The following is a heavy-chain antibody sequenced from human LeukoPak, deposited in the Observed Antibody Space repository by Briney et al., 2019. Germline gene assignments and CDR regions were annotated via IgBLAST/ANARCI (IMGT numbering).Heavy chain of an antibody. CDR1: GYTFTSYD. J-gene: IGHJ4*02. CDR2: MNPNSGNT. CDR3: ARGRTRSRYFDY. D-gene: IGHD1-1*01. Sequence: GASVKVSCKASGYTFTSYDINWVRQATGQGHEWMGWMNPNSGNTGYVENFQGRVTMTRNTSISTAYMELSSLRSEDTAVYFCARGRTRSRYFDYWGQGTLVTVSS. V-gene: IGHV1-8*01.